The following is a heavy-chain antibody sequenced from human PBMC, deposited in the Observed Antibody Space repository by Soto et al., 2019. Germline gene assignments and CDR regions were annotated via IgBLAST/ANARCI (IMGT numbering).Heavy chain of an antibody. V-gene: IGHV1-8*01. D-gene: IGHD4-17*01. CDR1: GYTFTHFD. CDR2: MNPDSGKT. J-gene: IGHJ5*02. Sequence: QVQLVQSGAEVRKPGASVKVSCKASGYTFTHFDINWVRQAPGHGLEWMGWMNPDSGKTAYAEKFRGRVTMTRNTSMSTAYMVLTSLTSEDTAVYYCARAPDYGDFGRWFDPWGQGTQVIVSS. CDR3: ARAPDYGDFGRWFDP.